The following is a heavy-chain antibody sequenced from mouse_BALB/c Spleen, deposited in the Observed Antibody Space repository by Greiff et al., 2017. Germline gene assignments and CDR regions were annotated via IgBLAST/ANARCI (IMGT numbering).Heavy chain of an antibody. Sequence: QVQLKESEPGLVAPSQSLSITCTVSGFSLTGYGVNWVRQPPGKGLEWLGMIWGDGSTDYNSALKSRLSISKDNSKSQVFLKMNSLQTDDTARYYCARDGNYVRYAMDYWGQGTSVTVSS. V-gene: IGHV2-6-7*01. CDR2: IWGDGST. J-gene: IGHJ4*01. CDR3: ARDGNYVRYAMDY. CDR1: GFSLTGYG. D-gene: IGHD2-1*01.